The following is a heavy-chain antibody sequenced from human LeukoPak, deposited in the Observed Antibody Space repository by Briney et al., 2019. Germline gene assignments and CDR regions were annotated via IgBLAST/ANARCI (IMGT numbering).Heavy chain of an antibody. Sequence: SGGSLRLSCAASGFTFSSYSTNWVRQAPGKGLEWVSYISSSSSTIYYADSVKGRFTISRDNAKNSLYLQMNSLRAEDTAVYYCARDRFAYCSSTSCFDAFDIWGQGTMVTVSS. CDR1: GFTFSSYS. CDR2: ISSSSSTI. V-gene: IGHV3-48*01. J-gene: IGHJ3*02. CDR3: ARDRFAYCSSTSCFDAFDI. D-gene: IGHD2-2*01.